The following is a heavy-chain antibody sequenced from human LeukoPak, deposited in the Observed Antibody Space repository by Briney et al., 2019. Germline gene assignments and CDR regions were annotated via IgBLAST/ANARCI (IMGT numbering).Heavy chain of an antibody. D-gene: IGHD2-2*01. V-gene: IGHV4-34*01. CDR3: ARGIVVVPAALAGPLDY. CDR2: INHSGST. CDR1: GGSFSGYY. J-gene: IGHJ4*02. Sequence: PSETLSLTCAVYGGSFSGYYWSWIRQPPGKGLEWIGEINHSGSTNYNPSLKSRVTISVDTSKNQFSPKLSSVTAADTAVYYCARGIVVVPAALAGPLDYWGQGTLVTVSS.